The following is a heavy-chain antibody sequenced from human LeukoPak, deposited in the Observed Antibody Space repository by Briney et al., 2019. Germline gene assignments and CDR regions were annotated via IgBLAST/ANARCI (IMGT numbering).Heavy chain of an antibody. Sequence: GASVKVSCKASGGTFSSYAISWVRQAPGQGLEWMGGIIPIFGTANYAQKFQGRVTITADESTSTAYMELSSLRSEDTAVYYCAGVDDILTGYPRWGQGTLVTVSS. CDR1: GGTFSSYA. J-gene: IGHJ4*02. CDR3: AGVDDILTGYPR. CDR2: IIPIFGTA. V-gene: IGHV1-69*13. D-gene: IGHD3-9*01.